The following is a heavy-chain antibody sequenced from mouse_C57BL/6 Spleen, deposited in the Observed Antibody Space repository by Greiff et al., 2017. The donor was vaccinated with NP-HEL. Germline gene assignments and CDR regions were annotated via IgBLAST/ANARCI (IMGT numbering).Heavy chain of an antibody. Sequence: EVKLVESGGGLVKPGGSLKLSCAASGFTFSDYGMHWVRQAPEKGLEWVAYISSGSSTIYYADTVKGRFTISRDNAKNTLFLQMTSLRSEDTAMYYCEAWRVTKGANWFAYWGQGTLVTVSA. CDR3: EAWRVTKGANWFAY. J-gene: IGHJ3*01. V-gene: IGHV5-17*01. CDR2: ISSGSSTI. D-gene: IGHD2-2*01. CDR1: GFTFSDYG.